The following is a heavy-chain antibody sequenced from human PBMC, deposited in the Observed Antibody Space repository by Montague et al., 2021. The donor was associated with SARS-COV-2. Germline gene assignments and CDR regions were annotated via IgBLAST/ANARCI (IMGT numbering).Heavy chain of an antibody. J-gene: IGHJ4*02. Sequence: SLRLSCAASGFTFNNYAMNWIRQAPGKGLEWVPVIASGGRSTFYADFVKGRFTISRDNSKDTLYLQMYSLRPEDTAIYYCAKDPVPVAGRYFDYWGQGTLVTVSS. CDR2: IASGGRST. CDR3: AKDPVPVAGRYFDY. D-gene: IGHD6-19*01. CDR1: GFTFNNYA. V-gene: IGHV3-23*03.